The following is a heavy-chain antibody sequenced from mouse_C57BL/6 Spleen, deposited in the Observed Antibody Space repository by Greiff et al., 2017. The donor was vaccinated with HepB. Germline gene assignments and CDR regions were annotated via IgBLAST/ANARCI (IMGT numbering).Heavy chain of an antibody. J-gene: IGHJ1*03. CDR2: IYPGSGST. CDR1: GYTFTSYW. V-gene: IGHV1-55*01. CDR3: ARYRGVVAHWYFDV. D-gene: IGHD1-1*01. Sequence: QVQLQQPGAELVKPGASVKMSCKASGYTFTSYWITWVKQRPGQGLEWIGDIYPGSGSTNYNEKFKSKATLTVDTSSSTAYMQLSSLTSEDSAVYYCARYRGVVAHWYFDVWGRGTTVTVSS.